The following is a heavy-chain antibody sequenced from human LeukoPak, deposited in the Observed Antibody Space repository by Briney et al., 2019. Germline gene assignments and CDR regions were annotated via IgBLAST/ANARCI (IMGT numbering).Heavy chain of an antibody. CDR1: GFTFSNYA. J-gene: IGHJ4*02. D-gene: IGHD3-16*01. CDR3: AKGYYDYVWGSYYFDY. Sequence: PGGSLRLSCAASGFTFSNYAMRWVRQAPGKGLEWVSAISGSGGSTYYADSVKGRFTISRDNSRDTLYLQMNSLRAEDTAVYYCAKGYYDYVWGSYYFDYWGQGTLVTVSS. CDR2: ISGSGGST. V-gene: IGHV3-23*01.